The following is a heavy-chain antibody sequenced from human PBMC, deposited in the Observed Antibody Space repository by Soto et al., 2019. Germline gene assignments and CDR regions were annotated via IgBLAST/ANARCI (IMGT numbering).Heavy chain of an antibody. CDR1: GFIFSNYA. CDR2: VSASGART. V-gene: IGHV3-23*01. J-gene: IGHJ3*02. Sequence: GGSLRLSCAVSGFIFSNYAMSWVRQGPGKGLEWVSGVSASGARTYYADSVKGRFTISRDNYKNTLSLQMNSLRVEDTAIYYCAKDPNGDYVGAFDIWGQGTMVTVSS. CDR3: AKDPNGDYVGAFDI. D-gene: IGHD4-17*01.